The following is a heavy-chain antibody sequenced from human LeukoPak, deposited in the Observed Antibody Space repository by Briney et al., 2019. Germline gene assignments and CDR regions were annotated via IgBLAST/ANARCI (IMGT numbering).Heavy chain of an antibody. D-gene: IGHD6-13*01. V-gene: IGHV1-69*06. CDR1: GDTFRRYS. Sequence: ASLKVSCKASGDTFRRYSISWVRQAPGQGLEWLGGIIPVFRTANYAQKFQGRVTIAADKSTTTAYMELRSLRSEDTAIYYCARGEAAAVTSFDSWGQGTQVTVSS. CDR2: IIPVFRTA. CDR3: ARGEAAAVTSFDS. J-gene: IGHJ4*02.